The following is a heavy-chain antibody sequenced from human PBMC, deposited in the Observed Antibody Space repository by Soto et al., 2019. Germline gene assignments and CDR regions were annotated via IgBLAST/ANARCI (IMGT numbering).Heavy chain of an antibody. CDR2: IYYSGST. J-gene: IGHJ4*02. CDR3: ARAAGITIFGVVENNYFDY. D-gene: IGHD3-3*01. CDR1: GGSISSYY. Sequence: SETLSLTCTVSGGSISSYYWSWIRQPPGKGLEWIGYIYYSGSTNYNPSLKSRVTISVDTSKNQFSLKLSSVTAADTAVYYCARAAGITIFGVVENNYFDYWGQGTLVTVSS. V-gene: IGHV4-59*08.